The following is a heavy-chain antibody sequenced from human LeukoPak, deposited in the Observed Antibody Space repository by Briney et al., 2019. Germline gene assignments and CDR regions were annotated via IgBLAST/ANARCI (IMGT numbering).Heavy chain of an antibody. CDR3: ARAQYCGGVCYSPADDAFDI. D-gene: IGHD2-21*02. V-gene: IGHV3-30*04. Sequence: PGGSLRLSCAASGFTFSSYAMHWVRQAPGKGLEWVAVISYDGSNKYYADSVKGRFTISRDNSKNTLYLQMNSLRAEDTAVYYCARAQYCGGVCYSPADDAFDIWGQGTMVTVSS. CDR2: ISYDGSNK. CDR1: GFTFSSYA. J-gene: IGHJ3*02.